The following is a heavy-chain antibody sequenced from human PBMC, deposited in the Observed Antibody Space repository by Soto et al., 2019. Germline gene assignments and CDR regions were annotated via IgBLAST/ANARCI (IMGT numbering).Heavy chain of an antibody. CDR3: ARDLAAAAY. Sequence: APVKVSCKASGYIFTNYYIHWVRQAPGQGLEWMAIINPLPTSGSTNYAQKFQGRVTVTRDTSASTVYLELSSLRSDDTAVYSCARDLAAAAYWGQGTLVTVSS. J-gene: IGHJ4*02. V-gene: IGHV1-46*01. D-gene: IGHD6-13*01. CDR1: GYIFTNYY. CDR2: INPLPTSGST.